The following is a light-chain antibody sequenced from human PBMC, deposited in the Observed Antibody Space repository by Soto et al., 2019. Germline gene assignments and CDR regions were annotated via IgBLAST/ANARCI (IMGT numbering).Light chain of an antibody. J-gene: IGKJ1*01. V-gene: IGKV3-15*01. CDR2: GAS. Sequence: EIVMTQSPATLSVSPGERATLSCWASQSVSSNLARYQQKSGQAPRLLMYGASTRASGIPARFSGSGPGTEFTLNISSLQSEDFAVYYCQKYDNWPRTFGPGTKVEIK. CDR1: QSVSSN. CDR3: QKYDNWPRT.